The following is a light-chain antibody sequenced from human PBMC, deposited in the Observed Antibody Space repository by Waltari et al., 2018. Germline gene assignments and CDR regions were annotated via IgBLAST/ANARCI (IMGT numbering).Light chain of an antibody. Sequence: EIVLTQSQGTLSLSLGERATVSCRASQSVSRALAWYQQTPGQAPRLLIYGASTRATGIPDRFSGSGSGTDFSLTISRLEPDDFAVYYCQHYLRLPVTFGQGTTVEI. V-gene: IGKV3-20*01. J-gene: IGKJ1*01. CDR3: QHYLRLPVT. CDR2: GAS. CDR1: QSVSRA.